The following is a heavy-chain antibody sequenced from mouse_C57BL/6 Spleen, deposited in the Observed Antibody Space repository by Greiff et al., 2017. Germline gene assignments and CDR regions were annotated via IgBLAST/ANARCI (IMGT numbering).Heavy chain of an antibody. V-gene: IGHV6-3*01. CDR2: IRLKSDNYAT. Sequence: DVKLQESGGGLVQPGGSMKLSCVASGFTFSNYWMNWVRQSPEKGLEWVAQIRLKSDNYATHYAESVKGRFTISRDDSKSSVYLQMNNLRAEDTGIYYCTGPFYYGSSYWYFDVWGTGTTVTVSS. CDR3: TGPFYYGSSYWYFDV. J-gene: IGHJ1*03. CDR1: GFTFSNYW. D-gene: IGHD1-1*01.